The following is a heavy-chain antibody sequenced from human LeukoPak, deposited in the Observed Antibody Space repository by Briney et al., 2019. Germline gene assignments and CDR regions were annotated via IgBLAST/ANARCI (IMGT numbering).Heavy chain of an antibody. Sequence: SETPSLTCSVSGGSISGYYWTWIRQPAGKGLEWIGRVYTSGSTHYNPSLKTRITMSVDTSKNQFSLKPSSVTAADTAVYYYERLTTGTPTAFDISGQGTMVTVSS. CDR1: GGSISGYY. J-gene: IGHJ3*02. D-gene: IGHD1-1*01. CDR2: VYTSGST. V-gene: IGHV4-4*07. CDR3: ERLTTGTPTAFDI.